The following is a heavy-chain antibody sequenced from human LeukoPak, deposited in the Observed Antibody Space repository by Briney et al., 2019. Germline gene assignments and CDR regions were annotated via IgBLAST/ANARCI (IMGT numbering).Heavy chain of an antibody. CDR2: IYSGGST. J-gene: IGHJ4*02. Sequence: GGSLRLSCAASGFSVSGTYMSWVRQAPGKGLEWVSVIYSGGSTQYADSVKGRLTISRDSSKNTLSLEMNSLRAEDTAVYYCATRGPGIGSAGTFFGSWGQGTLATVSS. CDR3: ATRGPGIGSAGTFFGS. CDR1: GFSVSGTY. D-gene: IGHD6-13*01. V-gene: IGHV3-53*01.